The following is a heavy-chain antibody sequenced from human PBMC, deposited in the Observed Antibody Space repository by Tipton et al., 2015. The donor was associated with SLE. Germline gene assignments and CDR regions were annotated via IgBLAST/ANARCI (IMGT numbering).Heavy chain of an antibody. CDR3: ARLIAVAGKNY. V-gene: IGHV4-34*01. D-gene: IGHD6-19*01. CDR2: INHSGST. J-gene: IGHJ4*02. CDR1: GGSFSGYY. Sequence: TLSLTCAVYGGSFSGYYWSWIRQPPGKGLGWIGEINHSGSTNYNPSLKSRVTISVDTSKNQFSLKLSSVTAADTAVYYCARLIAVAGKNYWGQGTLVTVSS.